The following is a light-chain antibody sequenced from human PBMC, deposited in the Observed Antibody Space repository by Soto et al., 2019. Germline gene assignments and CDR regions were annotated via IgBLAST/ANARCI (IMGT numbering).Light chain of an antibody. J-gene: IGLJ2*01. CDR1: SSDVGGYNY. V-gene: IGLV2-14*01. Sequence: QSALTQPASVSGSPGQSITISCTGTSSDVGGYNYVSWYQQHPGKAPKLMIYEVSNRPSGVPDRFSGSKSGTSATLDITGLQTGDEADYYCATWDRSLTGEVFGGGTKLTVL. CDR3: ATWDRSLTGEV. CDR2: EVS.